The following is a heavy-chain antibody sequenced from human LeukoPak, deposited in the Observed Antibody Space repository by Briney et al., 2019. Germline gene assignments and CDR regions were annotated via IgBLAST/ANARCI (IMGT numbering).Heavy chain of an antibody. CDR3: ARGRYYDSSGLEYFQH. V-gene: IGHV4-30-4*01. CDR1: GGSISSGAYY. J-gene: IGHJ1*01. D-gene: IGHD3-22*01. Sequence: PSETLSLTCTVYGGSISSGAYYWSWIRQPPGKGLEWIGYIYYSGSTYYNPSLKSRVTISVDTSKNQFSLKLSSVTAADTAVYYCARGRYYDSSGLEYFQHWGQGTLVTVSS. CDR2: IYYSGST.